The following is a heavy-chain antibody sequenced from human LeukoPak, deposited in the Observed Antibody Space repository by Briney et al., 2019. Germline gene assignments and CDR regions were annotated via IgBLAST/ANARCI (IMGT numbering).Heavy chain of an antibody. CDR1: GFTFSTYW. CDR2: ITSDGSST. J-gene: IGHJ4*02. CDR3: ARLYSSSSSDY. V-gene: IGHV3-74*01. Sequence: GGSLRLSCAASGFTFSTYWVHWVRQAPGKGLVWVSRITSDGSSTTYADSVKGRFTISRDNAKNTLYLQMNSLRAEDTAVYYCARLYSSSSSDYWGQGTLVTVSS. D-gene: IGHD6-13*01.